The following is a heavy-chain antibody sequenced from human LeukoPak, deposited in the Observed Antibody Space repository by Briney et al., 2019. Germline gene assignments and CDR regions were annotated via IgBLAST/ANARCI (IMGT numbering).Heavy chain of an antibody. Sequence: PAVSLRLSCAASGFTFSSYAMHWVRQAPGKGLEWVAVISYDGSNKYYADSVKGRFTISRDNSKNTLYLQMNSLRAEDTAVYYCARPGTTVTTEGYFDYWGQGTLVTVSS. CDR2: ISYDGSNK. CDR1: GFTFSSYA. D-gene: IGHD4-17*01. CDR3: ARPGTTVTTEGYFDY. V-gene: IGHV3-30-3*01. J-gene: IGHJ4*02.